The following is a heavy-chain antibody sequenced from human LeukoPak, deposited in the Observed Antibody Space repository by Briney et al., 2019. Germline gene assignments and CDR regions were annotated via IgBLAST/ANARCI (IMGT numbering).Heavy chain of an antibody. CDR3: AKEFGYCSSTSCFPFDY. D-gene: IGHD2-2*03. CDR2: ISGSGSNT. V-gene: IGHV3-23*01. J-gene: IGHJ4*02. CDR1: GFTFSSYA. Sequence: GGSLRLSCAASGFTFSSYAMNWVRQAPGRGLEWVSTISGSGSNTIYADSVKGRFTISRDNSKNTLYLQMNSLRAEDTAVYYCAKEFGYCSSTSCFPFDYRGQGTLVTVSS.